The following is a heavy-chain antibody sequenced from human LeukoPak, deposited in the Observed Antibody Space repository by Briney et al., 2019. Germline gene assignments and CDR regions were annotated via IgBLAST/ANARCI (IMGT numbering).Heavy chain of an antibody. J-gene: IGHJ2*01. CDR2: IYPNSGGT. CDR1: GYTFTAHY. V-gene: IGHV1-2*02. Sequence: ASVKVSCKTSGYTFTAHYIHWVRPAPGQGLEWMGWIYPNSGGTNYAQKFLGSVTMTGDTSINTAFMEIRRLRSDDTAIYYCARGRGTTMVRGVITNYFDLWGRGSLVTVSS. D-gene: IGHD3-10*01. CDR3: ARGRGTTMVRGVITNYFDL.